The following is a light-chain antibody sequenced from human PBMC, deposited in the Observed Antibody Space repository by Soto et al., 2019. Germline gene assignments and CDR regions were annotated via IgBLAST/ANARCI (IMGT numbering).Light chain of an antibody. CDR2: ENN. Sequence: QSVLTQPHSISAAPGQTVTISCSGRTSNIGSTYVSWYHHLPGTAPKLLIYENNKRLSGIPDRFSASKSGTSATLVISGLQAGDEGDFYCAAYDGSQDSVIFAGGTKLTVL. V-gene: IGLV1-51*02. CDR3: AAYDGSQDSVI. J-gene: IGLJ2*01. CDR1: TSNIGSTY.